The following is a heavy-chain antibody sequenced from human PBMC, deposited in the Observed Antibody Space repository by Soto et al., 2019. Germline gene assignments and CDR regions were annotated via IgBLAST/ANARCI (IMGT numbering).Heavy chain of an antibody. J-gene: IGHJ5*02. D-gene: IGHD3-16*01. CDR2: IIPMFVTT. CDR1: GGAFSSSS. Sequence: QVQLVQSGAEVRKPGSSVKVSCKASGGAFSSSSINWVRQAPGQGLEWMGGIIPMFVTTNYAQKLQGRVTLTADESTSTAYMEMTDLRSEDTAVYYCAEGGGAYDTWGQGTLVTIST. CDR3: AEGGGAYDT. V-gene: IGHV1-69*01.